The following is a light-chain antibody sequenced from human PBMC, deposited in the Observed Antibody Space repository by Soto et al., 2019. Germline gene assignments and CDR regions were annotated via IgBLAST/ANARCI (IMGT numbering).Light chain of an antibody. Sequence: DIQMTQSPSTLSASVGDRVTITCRASQSVSHWLAWYQQKPGKAPKLLIYDASSLESGVPSRFSGSGSGTEFTLTISSLQPDDFATYYCQQYNSYRTFGQGTKVEIK. CDR2: DAS. CDR3: QQYNSYRT. V-gene: IGKV1-5*01. CDR1: QSVSHW. J-gene: IGKJ1*01.